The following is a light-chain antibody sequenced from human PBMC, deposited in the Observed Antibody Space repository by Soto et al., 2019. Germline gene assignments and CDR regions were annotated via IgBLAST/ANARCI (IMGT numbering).Light chain of an antibody. J-gene: IGKJ1*01. V-gene: IGKV3-15*01. CDR3: QQYGSFPWT. Sequence: EIVMTQSPATLSVSPGERATLSCRASQSVSSNLAWYQQKPGQAPRLLIYGASTRATGIPARFSGSGSGTDFTLTISRLEPEDFAVYYCQQYGSFPWTFGQGTKVDIK. CDR1: QSVSSN. CDR2: GAS.